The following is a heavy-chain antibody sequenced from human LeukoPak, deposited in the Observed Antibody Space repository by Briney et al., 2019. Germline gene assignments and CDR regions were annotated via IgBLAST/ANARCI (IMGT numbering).Heavy chain of an antibody. J-gene: IGHJ4*02. CDR3: AGSSGWERNNFDY. D-gene: IGHD6-19*01. CDR2: ISGYNGNT. Sequence: ASVKVSCKASGYTFTSYGISWVRQAPGQGLEWMGWISGYNGNTNYEQKLQGRVTMTTDTSTSTAYMELSSLRSEDTAVYYCAGSSGWERNNFDYWGQGTLVTVSS. CDR1: GYTFTSYG. V-gene: IGHV1-18*01.